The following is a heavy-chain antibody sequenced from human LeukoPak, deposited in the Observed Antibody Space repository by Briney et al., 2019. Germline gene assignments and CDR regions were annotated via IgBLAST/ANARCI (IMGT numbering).Heavy chain of an antibody. Sequence: GGSLRLSCAASGFTFSTYSMHWVRQAPGKGLEWVSSISSSSSYIYYADSVKGRFAISRDNAKNSLFLQMNSLRAEDTAVYYCARDPFYYYDSSGYLSDWFDPWGQGTLVTVPS. J-gene: IGHJ5*02. CDR3: ARDPFYYYDSSGYLSDWFDP. D-gene: IGHD3-22*01. CDR2: ISSSSSYI. CDR1: GFTFSTYS. V-gene: IGHV3-21*01.